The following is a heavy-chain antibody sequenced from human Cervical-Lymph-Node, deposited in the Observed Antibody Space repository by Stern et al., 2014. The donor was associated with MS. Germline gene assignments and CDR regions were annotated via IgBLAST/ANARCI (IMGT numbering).Heavy chain of an antibody. V-gene: IGHV1-18*01. CDR2: ISGYNGNT. D-gene: IGHD3-10*01. CDR3: ARSPPFTMVRGVVDY. Sequence: QVQLGQSGAEVKKPGASVKVSCKASGYTFTSYGISWVRQPPGQGLEWMGWISGYNGNTNYAQKLQGRVTMTTDTSTSTAYMELRSLRSDDTAVYYCARSPPFTMVRGVVDYWGQGTLVTVSS. J-gene: IGHJ4*02. CDR1: GYTFTSYG.